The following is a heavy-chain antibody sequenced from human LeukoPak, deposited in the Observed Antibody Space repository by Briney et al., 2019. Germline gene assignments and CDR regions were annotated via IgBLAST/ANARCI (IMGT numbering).Heavy chain of an antibody. CDR1: GVSFSGYS. CDR2: INHSGST. CDR3: ARDMKSDWYFDL. Sequence: SETLSLTCAVYGVSFSGYSWSWIRQPPGKGLEWIGEINHSGSTNYNPSLKSRVTISVDTSKNQFSLKLSSVTAADTAVYYCARDMKSDWYFDLWGRGTLVTVSS. V-gene: IGHV4-34*01. J-gene: IGHJ2*01.